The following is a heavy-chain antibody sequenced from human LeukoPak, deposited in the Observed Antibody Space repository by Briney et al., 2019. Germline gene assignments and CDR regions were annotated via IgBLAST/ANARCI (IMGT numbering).Heavy chain of an antibody. CDR3: ATGYYEPFAT. V-gene: IGHV4-59*01. J-gene: IGHJ5*02. CDR2: LSDTVKT. Sequence: SEALSLTCRDSRASLSSYYWYLLRQHPGKGLEWIGYLSDTVKTDSNPPLNSRVSISLDTSKKQFSLRLRSLTSADSAVYYCATGYYEPFATWGPGILVTVSS. D-gene: IGHD3-22*01. CDR1: RASLSSYY.